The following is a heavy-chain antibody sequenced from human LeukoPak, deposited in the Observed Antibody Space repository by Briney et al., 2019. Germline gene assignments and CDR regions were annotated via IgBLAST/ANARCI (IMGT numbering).Heavy chain of an antibody. D-gene: IGHD3-22*01. CDR2: ISSSGSTI. Sequence: GGSLRLSCAASGFTFSDYYMSWIRQAPGKGLEWVSYISSSGSTIYYADSVKGRFTISRDNAKNSLYLQMNSLRAEDTAVYYCASSTSYDSSGYLWRETEYYLDYWGQGTLVTVSS. V-gene: IGHV3-11*04. CDR3: ASSTSYDSSGYLWRETEYYLDY. J-gene: IGHJ4*02. CDR1: GFTFSDYY.